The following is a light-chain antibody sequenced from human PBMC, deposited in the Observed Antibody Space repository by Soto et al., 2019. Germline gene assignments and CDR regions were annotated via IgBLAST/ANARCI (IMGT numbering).Light chain of an antibody. J-gene: IGLJ1*01. CDR3: RSYRSSEPLG. CDR1: SSDVGAYNY. CDR2: DVS. Sequence: HSVLTQPASVSGSPGQSITLSCTGTSSDVGAYNYVSWYQQHPRKAPKLMIYDVSNRPSGVSNRFSGSKSGNTASLTISGLQGEDEADYYCRSYRSSEPLGFGTGTKVTV. V-gene: IGLV2-14*03.